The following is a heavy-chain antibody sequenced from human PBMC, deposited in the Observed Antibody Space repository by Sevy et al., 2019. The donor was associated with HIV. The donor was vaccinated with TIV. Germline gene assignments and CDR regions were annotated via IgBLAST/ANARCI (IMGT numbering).Heavy chain of an antibody. CDR1: EFTFDDYG. J-gene: IGHJ4*01. D-gene: IGHD2-21*02. Sequence: GGSLRLSCAASEFTFDDYGMRWVRQAPGKGLEWVSAIIWNGGATSYADSVKGRFSISRDNTKNSLYLQMNSLRAEDTAFYFCAREKSCGGDCYYFDYWGHGTLVTVSS. V-gene: IGHV3-20*04. CDR2: IIWNGGAT. CDR3: AREKSCGGDCYYFDY.